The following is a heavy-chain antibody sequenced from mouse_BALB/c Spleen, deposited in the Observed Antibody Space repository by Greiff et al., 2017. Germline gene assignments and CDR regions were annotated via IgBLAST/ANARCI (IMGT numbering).Heavy chain of an antibody. CDR3: ARDSSTNAMDY. Sequence: DVMLVESGGGLVKPGGSLKLSCAASGFTFSSYAMSWVRQSPEKRPEWVAEISSGGSYTYYPDTVTGRFTISRDNAKNTLYLEMSSLRSEDTAMYYCARDSSTNAMDYWGQGTSVTVSS. CDR2: ISSGGSYT. J-gene: IGHJ4*01. D-gene: IGHD2-1*01. V-gene: IGHV5-9-4*01. CDR1: GFTFSSYA.